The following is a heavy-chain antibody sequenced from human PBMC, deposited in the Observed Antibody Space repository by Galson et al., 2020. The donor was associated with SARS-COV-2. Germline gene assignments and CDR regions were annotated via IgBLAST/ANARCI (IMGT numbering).Heavy chain of an antibody. CDR1: GFKFDDHA. Sequence: GGSLRLSCATSGFKFDDHAMHWVRQPPGKGLEWVAGINWNSARLGYADSVRGRFVISRDNAKNSLYWQMNSLRIEDTALYFWAQDLVAGAGRGYDYYGMDVWGRGTTVTVSS. CDR2: INWNSARL. D-gene: IGHD6-19*01. V-gene: IGHV3-9*01. CDR3: AQDLVAGAGRGYDYYGMDV. J-gene: IGHJ6*02.